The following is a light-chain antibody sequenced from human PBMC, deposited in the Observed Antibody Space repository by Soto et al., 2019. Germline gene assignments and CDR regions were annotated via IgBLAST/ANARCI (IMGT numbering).Light chain of an antibody. CDR1: QSVRSNY. J-gene: IGKJ4*01. CDR2: DAS. CDR3: QQYGSSPLT. V-gene: IGKV3-20*01. Sequence: EIVLTQSPDTLSLSPGERATLSCRASQSVRSNYLAWYQQKPGQAPRFLIYDASSRATGIPDRFSGSGSGPDFTLIISRLEPEDFAVYYCQQYGSSPLTFGGGTKVEIK.